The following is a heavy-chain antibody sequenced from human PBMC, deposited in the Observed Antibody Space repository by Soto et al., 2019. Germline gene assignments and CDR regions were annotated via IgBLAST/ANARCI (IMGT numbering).Heavy chain of an antibody. Sequence: PSETLSLTCAVSGGSISSGGYSWSWIRQPPGKGLEWIGYIYHSGSTYYNPSLKSRVTISVDTSKNQFSLKLSSVTAADTAVYHCASLYGDYVSYWGQGTLVTVSS. V-gene: IGHV4-30-2*01. CDR3: ASLYGDYVSY. D-gene: IGHD4-17*01. CDR2: IYHSGST. J-gene: IGHJ4*02. CDR1: GGSISSGGYS.